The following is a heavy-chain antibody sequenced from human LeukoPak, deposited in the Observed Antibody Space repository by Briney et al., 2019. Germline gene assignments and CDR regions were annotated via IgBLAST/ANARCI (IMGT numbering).Heavy chain of an antibody. D-gene: IGHD1-26*01. V-gene: IGHV3-49*04. J-gene: IGHJ4*02. CDR3: ARELSGSYYDFDC. CDR1: GFTFGDYA. CDR2: IRTKAYGGTT. Sequence: PGGSLRLSCTASGFTFGDYAMSWVRQAPGKGLEWVGFIRTKAYGGTTEYAASVKGRFTISRDDSKSIVYLQMNSLKTEDTAVYYCARELSGSYYDFDCWGQGTLVTVSS.